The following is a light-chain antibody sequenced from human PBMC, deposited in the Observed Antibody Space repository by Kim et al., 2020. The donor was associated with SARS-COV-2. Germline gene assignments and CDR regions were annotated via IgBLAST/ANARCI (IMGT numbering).Light chain of an antibody. CDR1: LSVSSKH. Sequence: EIVLTQSPGTLSLSPGERATLSCRASLSVSSKHLAWYQQKPGQAPRLLIYAASTRATGTPDRFSGSGSGTDFTLTISRLEPEDFAVYFCQQYGSSPRTFGQGTKVDIK. V-gene: IGKV3-20*01. CDR3: QQYGSSPRT. J-gene: IGKJ1*01. CDR2: AAS.